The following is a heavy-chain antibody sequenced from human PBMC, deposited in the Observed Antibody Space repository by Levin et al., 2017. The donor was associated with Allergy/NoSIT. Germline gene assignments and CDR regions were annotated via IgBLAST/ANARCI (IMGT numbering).Heavy chain of an antibody. CDR3: AKDLISLGGDGYNGATN. Sequence: QPGGSLRLSCAASGFTFSSYGMHWVRQAPGKGLEWVAVISYDGSNKYYADSVKGRFTISRDNSKNTLYLQMNSLRAEDTAVYYCAKDLISLGGDGYNGATNWGQGTLVTVSS. D-gene: IGHD5-24*01. CDR2: ISYDGSNK. V-gene: IGHV3-30*18. J-gene: IGHJ4*02. CDR1: GFTFSSYG.